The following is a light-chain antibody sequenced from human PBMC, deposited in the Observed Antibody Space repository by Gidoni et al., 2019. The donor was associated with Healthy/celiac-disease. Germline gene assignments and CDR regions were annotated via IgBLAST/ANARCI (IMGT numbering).Light chain of an antibody. CDR1: QSLSSSY. V-gene: IGKV3-20*01. J-gene: IGKJ1*01. Sequence: EIVLTQSPGTLSLSPGERATLSCRALQSLSSSYLDWYQQKPGQAPRLLIYAASNRATGNPDRVSGSGSGTEFTLTISRREPEDFAVYYSQQYGSSGTFGQGTKVEIK. CDR2: AAS. CDR3: QQYGSSGT.